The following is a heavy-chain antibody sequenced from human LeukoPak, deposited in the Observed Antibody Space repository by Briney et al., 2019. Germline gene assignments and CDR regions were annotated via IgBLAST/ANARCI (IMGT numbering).Heavy chain of an antibody. D-gene: IGHD6-13*01. CDR2: IYYSGSA. J-gene: IGHJ4*02. V-gene: IGHV4-39*01. CDR1: GGSISSSSYY. Sequence: PSETLSLTCTVSGGSISSSSYYWGWIRQPPGKGLEWIGSIYYSGSAYYNPSLKSRVTISVDTSKNQFSLKLSSVTAADTAVYYCARQGIAAAGRTLDYWGQGTLVTVSS. CDR3: ARQGIAAAGRTLDY.